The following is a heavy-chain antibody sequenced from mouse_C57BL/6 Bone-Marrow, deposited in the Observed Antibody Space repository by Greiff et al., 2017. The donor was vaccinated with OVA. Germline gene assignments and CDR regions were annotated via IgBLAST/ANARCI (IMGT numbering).Heavy chain of an antibody. J-gene: IGHJ4*01. CDR1: GFTFSSYG. CDR3: ARRPYDYYAMDY. Sequence: EVKVVESGGDLVKPGGSLKLSCAASGFTFSSYGMSWVRQTPDKRLEWVATISSGGSYTYYPDSVKGRFTISRDNAKNTLYLQMSSLKSEDTAMYYCARRPYDYYAMDYWGQGTSVTVSS. CDR2: ISSGGSYT. D-gene: IGHD6-5*01. V-gene: IGHV5-6*02.